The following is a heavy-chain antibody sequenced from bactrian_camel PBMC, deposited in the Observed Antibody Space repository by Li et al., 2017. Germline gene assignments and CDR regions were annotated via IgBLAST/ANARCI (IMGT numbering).Heavy chain of an antibody. CDR2: FDSKGI. D-gene: IGHD5*01. V-gene: IGHV3S53*01. CDR3: ATSGVDWSIFED. Sequence: HVQLVESGGGSVQAGESLRLSCAVSGYLLSNSDYLLAWFRQAPGKEREGVAAFDSKGIDYADSVKGRFTISRDNAKNTVFLQMNSLKSDDTALYYCATSGVDWSIFEDWGQGTQVTVS. J-gene: IGHJ4*01. CDR1: GYLLSNSD.